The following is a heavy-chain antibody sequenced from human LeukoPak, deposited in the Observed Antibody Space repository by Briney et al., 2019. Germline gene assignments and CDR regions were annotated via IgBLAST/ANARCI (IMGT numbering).Heavy chain of an antibody. Sequence: ASVNVSCKASGCTFSSYAISWVRQAPGQGREGMGRIIPILGIANYAQKFQGRVTITADKSTSTAYMELSSLRSEDTAVYYCARDTAMDTPGDYWGQGTLVTVSS. CDR1: GCTFSSYA. J-gene: IGHJ4*02. CDR3: ARDTAMDTPGDY. V-gene: IGHV1-69*04. D-gene: IGHD5-18*01. CDR2: IIPILGIA.